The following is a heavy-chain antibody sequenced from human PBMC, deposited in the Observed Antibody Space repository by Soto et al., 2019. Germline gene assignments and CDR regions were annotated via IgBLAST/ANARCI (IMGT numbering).Heavy chain of an antibody. CDR3: AKDSDSSSWFDYYYYYGRDV. V-gene: IGHV3-30*18. D-gene: IGHD6-13*01. CDR1: GFTFSSYG. J-gene: IGHJ6*02. Sequence: QVQLVESGGGVVQPGRSLRLSCAASGFTFSSYGMHWVRQAPGKGLEWVAVISYDGSNKYYADSVKGRFTISRDNSKNTLYLQMNSLSAEGTAVYYCAKDSDSSSWFDYYYYYGRDVWGQGTTVTVSS. CDR2: ISYDGSNK.